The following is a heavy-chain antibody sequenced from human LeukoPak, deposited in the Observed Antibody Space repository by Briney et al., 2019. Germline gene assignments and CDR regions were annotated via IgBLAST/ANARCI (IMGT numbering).Heavy chain of an antibody. CDR3: ARLLGNEWSGRDY. CDR1: GYSFSNYW. D-gene: IGHD3-10*01. J-gene: IGHJ4*02. Sequence: GESLKISCKGSGYSFSNYWIGWVRQTPGKGLEWMAIIYPGDSDTKYSPSFQGQVTISADKSISTAYLQWNSLTASDSAMYYCARLLGNEWSGRDYWGQGTLVTVSS. V-gene: IGHV5-51*01. CDR2: IYPGDSDT.